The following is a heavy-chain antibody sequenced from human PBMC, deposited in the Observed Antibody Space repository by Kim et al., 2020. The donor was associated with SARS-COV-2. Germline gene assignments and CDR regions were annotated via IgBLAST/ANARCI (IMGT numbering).Heavy chain of an antibody. J-gene: IGHJ6*02. D-gene: IGHD3-16*02. CDR3: ARVDIMITFGGVIAAHGMDV. Sequence: FTISRDNAKNSLYLQMNSLRAEDTAVYYCARVDIMITFGGVIAAHGMDVWGQGTTVTVSS. V-gene: IGHV3-11*04.